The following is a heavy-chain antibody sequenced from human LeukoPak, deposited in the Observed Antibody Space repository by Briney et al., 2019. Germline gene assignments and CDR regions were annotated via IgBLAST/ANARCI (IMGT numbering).Heavy chain of an antibody. CDR3: ARVRITMVRGVMRQNWFDP. Sequence: ASVKVSCKASGGTFSSYAISWVRQAPGQGLEWMGGIIPIFGTANYAQKFQGRVTITADKSTSTAYMELSSLRSEDTAVYYCARVRITMVRGVMRQNWFDPWGQGTLVTVSS. CDR1: GGTFSSYA. CDR2: IIPIFGTA. J-gene: IGHJ5*02. D-gene: IGHD3-10*01. V-gene: IGHV1-69*06.